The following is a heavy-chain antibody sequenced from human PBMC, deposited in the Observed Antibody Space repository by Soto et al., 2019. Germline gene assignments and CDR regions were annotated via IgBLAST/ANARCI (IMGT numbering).Heavy chain of an antibody. CDR1: GFTFSNNG. CDR2: ISTSGTTT. V-gene: IGHV3-48*03. D-gene: IGHD3-3*01. Sequence: GGSLRLSCRASGFTFSNNGMNWVRKAPGKGPEWLSYISTSGTTTYYADSVKGRFTFSRDNAKNSLYLQINSLSAEDTAVYYCASEFNDVLSGYYGPYYYCLDVWGQGTTVTVSS. CDR3: ASEFNDVLSGYYGPYYYCLDV. J-gene: IGHJ6*02.